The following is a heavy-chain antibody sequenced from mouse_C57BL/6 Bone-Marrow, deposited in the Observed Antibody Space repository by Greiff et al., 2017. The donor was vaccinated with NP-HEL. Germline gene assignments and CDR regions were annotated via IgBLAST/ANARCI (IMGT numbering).Heavy chain of an antibody. CDR2: IDPSDSYT. Sequence: QVQLKQPGAELVMPGASVKLSCKASGYTFTSYWMHWVKQRPGQGLEWIGEIDPSDSYTNYNQKFKGKSTLTVDKSSSTAYMQLSSLTSEDSAVYYCAREEFYYDYVLFAYWGQGTLVTVSA. D-gene: IGHD2-4*01. CDR1: GYTFTSYW. CDR3: AREEFYYDYVLFAY. V-gene: IGHV1-69*01. J-gene: IGHJ3*01.